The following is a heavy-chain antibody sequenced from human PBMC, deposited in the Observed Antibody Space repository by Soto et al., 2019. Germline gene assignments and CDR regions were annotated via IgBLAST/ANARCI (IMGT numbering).Heavy chain of an antibody. V-gene: IGHV1-46*01. J-gene: IGHJ6*02. CDR2: INPSGGYT. D-gene: IGHD3-10*01. Sequence: ASVKVSCKASGYXFTSYYMNWVRQAPGQGLEWLGIINPSGGYTTYAQKLQGRVTMTTDTSTSTAYMELRSLRSDDTAVYYCARGYYYGSGRPTPGGMDVWGQGTTVTVSS. CDR3: ARGYYYGSGRPTPGGMDV. CDR1: GYXFTSYY.